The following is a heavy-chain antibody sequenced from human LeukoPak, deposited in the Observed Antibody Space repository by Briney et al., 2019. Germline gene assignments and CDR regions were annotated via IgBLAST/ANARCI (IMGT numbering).Heavy chain of an antibody. D-gene: IGHD5-18*01. V-gene: IGHV1-24*01. J-gene: IGHJ4*02. Sequence: ASVKVSCKVSGYTLTELSMHWVRQAPGKGLEWMGGFDPEDGETIYAQKFQGRVTMTEDTSTDTAYMELSSLRSEDTAVYYCAITPRTRRGYSYGTFDYWGQGTLVTVSS. CDR2: FDPEDGET. CDR3: AITPRTRRGYSYGTFDY. CDR1: GYTLTELS.